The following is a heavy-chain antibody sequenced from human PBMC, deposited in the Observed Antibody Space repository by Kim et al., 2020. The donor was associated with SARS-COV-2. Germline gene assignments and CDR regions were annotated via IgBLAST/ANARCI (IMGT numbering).Heavy chain of an antibody. J-gene: IGHJ5*02. D-gene: IGHD3-10*01. Sequence: DSVKGRFTISRDNSKNTLYLQMNSLRAEDTAVYYCAKGGMVRGVISWFDPWGQGTLVTVSS. CDR3: AKGGMVRGVISWFDP. V-gene: IGHV3-30*02.